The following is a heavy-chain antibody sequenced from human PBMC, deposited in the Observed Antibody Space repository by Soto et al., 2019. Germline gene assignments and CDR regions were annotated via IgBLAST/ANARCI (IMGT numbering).Heavy chain of an antibody. CDR1: GGSISSGDYY. CDR2: IYYSGST. CDR3: ARGGAARGYFDY. V-gene: IGHV4-30-4*01. J-gene: IGHJ4*02. Sequence: PSETLSLTCTVSGGSISSGDYYWSWIRQPPGKGLEWIGYIYYSGSTYYNPSLKSRVTISVDTSKNQFSLKLSSVTAADTAVYYCARGGAARGYFDYWGQGTLVTVSS. D-gene: IGHD6-6*01.